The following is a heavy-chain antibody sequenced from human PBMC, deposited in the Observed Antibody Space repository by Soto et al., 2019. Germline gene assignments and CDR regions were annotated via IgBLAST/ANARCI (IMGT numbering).Heavy chain of an antibody. V-gene: IGHV2-5*02. Sequence: QITLNESGPTLVTPTQTLTLTCTFSGFSLSTSGVGVGWIRPPPGKALEWLALIYWDDDERYSPSLKSRLTITNDSSRNQVVLTMTNMDPGDTATYYCAHRHGGSDGFDIWGQGTMVIVSS. J-gene: IGHJ3*02. D-gene: IGHD3-16*01. CDR1: GFSLSTSGVG. CDR2: IYWDDDE. CDR3: AHRHGGSDGFDI.